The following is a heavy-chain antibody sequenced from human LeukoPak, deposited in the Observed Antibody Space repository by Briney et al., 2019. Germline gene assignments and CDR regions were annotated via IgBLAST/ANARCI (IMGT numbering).Heavy chain of an antibody. CDR3: ARARTIFGLVISWFDP. CDR2: ISAYNGNT. Sequence: ASVKVSCKASGYTFTSYGISWVRQAHGQGLEWMGWISAYNGNTNYAQKLQGRVTMTTDTSTSTAYMELRSLRSDDTAVYYCARARTIFGLVISWFDPWGQGTLVTVSS. V-gene: IGHV1-18*01. J-gene: IGHJ5*02. D-gene: IGHD3-3*01. CDR1: GYTFTSYG.